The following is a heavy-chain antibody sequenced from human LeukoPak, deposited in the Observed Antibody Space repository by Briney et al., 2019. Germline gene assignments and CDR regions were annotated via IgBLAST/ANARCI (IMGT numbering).Heavy chain of an antibody. J-gene: IGHJ4*02. D-gene: IGHD2-21*02. CDR1: GYTFTGYY. Sequence: GASVTVSCKASGYTFTGYYMHWVRQAPGQGLEWMGWINPNSGGTNYAQKFQGRVTMTRDTSISTAYMELSRLRSDDTAVYYCARAPCGGDCPFDYWGQGTLVTVSS. CDR3: ARAPCGGDCPFDY. CDR2: INPNSGGT. V-gene: IGHV1-2*02.